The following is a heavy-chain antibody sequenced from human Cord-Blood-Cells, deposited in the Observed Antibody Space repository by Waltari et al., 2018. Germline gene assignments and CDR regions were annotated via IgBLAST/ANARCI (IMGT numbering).Heavy chain of an antibody. V-gene: IGHV3-21*01. D-gene: IGHD3-16*02. CDR2: ISNSSSYI. CDR3: ARDSGDYVWGSYRYFDY. J-gene: IGHJ4*02. CDR1: GFTFSSYS. Sequence: EVQLVESGGGLVKPGGSLRLSGAASGFTFSSYSMNWVRQAPGEGLEWVSYISNSSSYIYYADSVKGRFTISRDNAKNSLYLQMNSLRAEDTAVYYCARDSGDYVWGSYRYFDYWGQGTLVTVSS.